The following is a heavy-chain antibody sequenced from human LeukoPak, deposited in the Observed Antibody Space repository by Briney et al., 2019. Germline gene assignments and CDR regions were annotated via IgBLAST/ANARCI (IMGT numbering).Heavy chain of an antibody. CDR1: GGTFSSYA. J-gene: IGHJ4*01. CDR2: IIPIFGTA. Sequence: GASVKVSCKASGGTFSSYAISWVRQAPGQGLEWMGGIIPIFGTANYAQKFQGRVTITADESTSTAYMELRSLEYDDTAIYYCARDNDKVVDHWGQGTLVTVSS. CDR3: ARDNDKVVDH. V-gene: IGHV1-69*13. D-gene: IGHD1-1*01.